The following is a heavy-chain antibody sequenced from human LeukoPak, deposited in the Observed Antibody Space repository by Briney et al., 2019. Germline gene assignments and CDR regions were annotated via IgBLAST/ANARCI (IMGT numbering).Heavy chain of an antibody. D-gene: IGHD3-10*01. Sequence: SETLSLTCAVYGGSFSGYYWSWIRQPPGKGLEWIGEINHSGSTNYNPSLKSRVTISVDTSKNQFSLKLSSVTAADTAVHYCARLTYYGSGSYNYWGQGTLVTVSS. CDR2: INHSGST. V-gene: IGHV4-34*01. J-gene: IGHJ4*02. CDR1: GGSFSGYY. CDR3: ARLTYYGSGSYNY.